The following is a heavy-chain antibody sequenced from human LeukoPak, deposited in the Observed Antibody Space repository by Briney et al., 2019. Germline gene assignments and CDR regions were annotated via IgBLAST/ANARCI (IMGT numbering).Heavy chain of an antibody. J-gene: IGHJ4*02. CDR3: ARPAIYDSSGYYSFSFDY. V-gene: IGHV1-18*01. CDR1: GYTFTSYG. Sequence: ASVKVSCKASGYTFTSYGFSWVRQAPGQGLEWMGWISAYNGNTNYAQKLQGRVTMTTDTSTSTAYMELRSLRSDDTAVYYCARPAIYDSSGYYSFSFDYWGQGTLVTVSS. D-gene: IGHD3-22*01. CDR2: ISAYNGNT.